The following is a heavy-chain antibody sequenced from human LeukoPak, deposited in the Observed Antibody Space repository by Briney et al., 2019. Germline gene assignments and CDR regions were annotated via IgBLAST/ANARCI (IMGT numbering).Heavy chain of an antibody. V-gene: IGHV4-34*01. D-gene: IGHD6-13*01. CDR3: ASAGTDSGYYYYYMDV. Sequence: PSETLSLTCAVYGGSFSGYYWSWIRQPPGKGLEWIGEINHSGSTNYNPSLKSRVTISVDTSKNQFSLKLSSVTAADTAVYYCASAGTDSGYYYYYMDVWGKGTTVTVSS. CDR2: INHSGST. J-gene: IGHJ6*03. CDR1: GGSFSGYY.